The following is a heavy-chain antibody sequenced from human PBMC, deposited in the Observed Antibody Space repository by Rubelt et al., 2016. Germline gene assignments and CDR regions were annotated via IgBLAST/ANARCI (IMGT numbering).Heavy chain of an antibody. Sequence: QLQLQESGPGLVKPSETLSLTCTVSGGSISSSSYYWGWIRQPPGKGLEWIGSIYYSGSTYYNPSLKSRVTISVDKSKNQFALKLSSVTAADTAVYYCARVSSGWYLRWFDPWGQGTRVTVSS. CDR3: ARVSSGWYLRWFDP. CDR2: IYYSGST. D-gene: IGHD6-19*01. V-gene: IGHV4-39*07. J-gene: IGHJ5*02. CDR1: GGSISSSSYY.